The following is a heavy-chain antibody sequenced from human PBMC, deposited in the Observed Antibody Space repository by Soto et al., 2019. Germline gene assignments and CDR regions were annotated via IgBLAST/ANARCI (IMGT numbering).Heavy chain of an antibody. V-gene: IGHV1-18*01. CDR2: ISAYNGNT. Sequence: GASVKVSCKASGYTFTSYGISWVRQAPGQGLEWMGWISAYNGNTNYAQKLQGRVTITTDTSTSTAYMELRSLRSDDTAVYYCARGVDIVVVVAGYFDYWGQGTLVTVSS. D-gene: IGHD2-15*01. J-gene: IGHJ4*02. CDR3: ARGVDIVVVVAGYFDY. CDR1: GYTFTSYG.